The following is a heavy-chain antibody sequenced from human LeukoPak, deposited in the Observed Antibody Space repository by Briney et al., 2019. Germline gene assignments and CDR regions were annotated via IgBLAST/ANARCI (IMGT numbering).Heavy chain of an antibody. CDR2: IYYSGST. Sequence: SETLSLTCTVSGGSISSYYWSWIRQPPGKGLEWIGYIYYSGSTNYNPSLKSRVTISVDTSKNQFSLKLSSVTAADTAVYYCARVGANAALDIWGQGTMVTVSS. CDR1: GGSISSYY. V-gene: IGHV4-59*01. D-gene: IGHD1-26*01. CDR3: ARVGANAALDI. J-gene: IGHJ3*02.